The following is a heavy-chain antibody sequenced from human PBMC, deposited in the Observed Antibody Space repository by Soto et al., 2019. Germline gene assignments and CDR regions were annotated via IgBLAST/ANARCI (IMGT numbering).Heavy chain of an antibody. CDR3: ARDRELGRGAFDI. Sequence: ASVKVSCKASGYTFTGYYMHWVRQAPGQGLEWMGWINPNSGGTNYAQKFQGWVTMTRDTSISTAYMELSRLRSDDTAVYYCARDRELGRGAFDIWGQGTMVTVSS. CDR1: GYTFTGYY. J-gene: IGHJ3*02. V-gene: IGHV1-2*04. D-gene: IGHD7-27*01. CDR2: INPNSGGT.